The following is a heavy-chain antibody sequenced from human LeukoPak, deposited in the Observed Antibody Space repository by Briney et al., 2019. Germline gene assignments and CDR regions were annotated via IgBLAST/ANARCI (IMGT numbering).Heavy chain of an antibody. CDR2: IYTSGST. CDR1: GGSISSGSYY. J-gene: IGHJ3*02. CDR3: ARQQWLEQDAFDI. V-gene: IGHV4-61*02. Sequence: SQTLSLTCTVSGGSISSGSYYWSWIRQPAGKGLEWIGRIYTSGSTNYNPSLKSRVTISVDTSKNQFSLKLSSVTAADTAVYYCARQQWLEQDAFDIWGQGTMVTVSS. D-gene: IGHD6-19*01.